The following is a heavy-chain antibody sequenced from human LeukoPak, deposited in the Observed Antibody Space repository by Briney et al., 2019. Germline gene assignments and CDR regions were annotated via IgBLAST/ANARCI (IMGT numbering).Heavy chain of an antibody. CDR1: GYSFTNYC. CDR2: IYPRDSDI. D-gene: IGHD2-2*01. Sequence: GESLKISCKASGYSFTNYCIGWVRQMPGKGLEWMGLIYPRDSDIRYSPSFQGQVTISADKSISTAYLHWSSLKASDTAMYYCARANLPKYYMDVWGKGTTVTVSS. CDR3: ARANLPKYYMDV. J-gene: IGHJ6*03. V-gene: IGHV5-51*01.